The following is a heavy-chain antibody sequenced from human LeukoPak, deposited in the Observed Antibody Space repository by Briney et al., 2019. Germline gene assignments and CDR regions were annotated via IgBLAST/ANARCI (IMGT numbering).Heavy chain of an antibody. CDR2: INHSGST. V-gene: IGHV4-34*01. CDR1: GGSFSGYY. D-gene: IGHD3-3*01. CDR3: ARCRYSGYYTY. J-gene: IGHJ4*02. Sequence: SETLSLTCAVYGGSFSGYYWSWIRQPPGKGLEWIGEINHSGSTNYNPSLKSRVIISVDTSKNQFSLKLSSVTAADTAVYYCARCRYSGYYTYWGQGTLVTVSS.